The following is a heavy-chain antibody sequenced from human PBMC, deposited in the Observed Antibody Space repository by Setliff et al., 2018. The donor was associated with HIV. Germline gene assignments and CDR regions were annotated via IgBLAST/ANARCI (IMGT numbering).Heavy chain of an antibody. D-gene: IGHD4-17*01. Sequence: NPSETLSLTCTVSGGSISSTVYYWGWIRQPPGKGLEWIGSIYYSGSTYYNPSLESRITISMDTSKNQFSLKLRSVTAADTAMYYCARDAVRSKDWFDPWGPGILVTVS. CDR2: IYYSGST. J-gene: IGHJ5*02. V-gene: IGHV4-39*02. CDR1: GGSISSTVYY. CDR3: ARDAVRSKDWFDP.